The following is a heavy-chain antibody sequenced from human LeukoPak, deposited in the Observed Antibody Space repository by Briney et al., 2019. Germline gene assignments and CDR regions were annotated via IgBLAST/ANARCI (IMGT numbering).Heavy chain of an antibody. D-gene: IGHD6-13*01. V-gene: IGHV4-59*08. CDR1: GGSNSSYY. CDR3: ARRVRGSSSKDNWFDP. J-gene: IGHJ5*02. Sequence: SETLSLTCTVSGGSNSSYYWSWIRQPPGKGLEWIGYIYYSGSTNYNPSLKSRVTISVDTSKNQFSLKLSSVTAADTAVYYCARRVRGSSSKDNWFDPWGQGTLVTVSS. CDR2: IYYSGST.